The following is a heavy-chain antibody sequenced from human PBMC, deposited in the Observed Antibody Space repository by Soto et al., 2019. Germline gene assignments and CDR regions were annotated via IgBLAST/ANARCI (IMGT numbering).Heavy chain of an antibody. CDR1: GGSFSGYY. CDR3: ARHGKEQQLVDSYYYYGMDV. Sequence: PSETLSLTCAVYGGSFSGYYWSWIRQPPGKGLEWIGEINHSGSTYYNPSLKSRVTISVDTSKKQFSLKLSSVTAADTAVYYCARHGKEQQLVDSYYYYGMDVWGQGTTVTVSS. CDR2: INHSGST. V-gene: IGHV4-34*01. D-gene: IGHD6-13*01. J-gene: IGHJ6*02.